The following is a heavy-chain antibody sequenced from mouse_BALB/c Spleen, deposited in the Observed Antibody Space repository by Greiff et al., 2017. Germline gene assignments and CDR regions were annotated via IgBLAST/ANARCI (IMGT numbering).Heavy chain of an antibody. Sequence: EVKLVESGGGLVKPGGSLKLSCAASGFTFSDYYMYWVRQTPEKRLEWVATISDGGSYTYYPDSVKGRFTISRDNAKNNLYLQMSSLKSEDTAMYYCAREGYDYDRAMDYWGQGTSVTVSS. D-gene: IGHD2-4*01. V-gene: IGHV5-4*02. CDR1: GFTFSDYY. J-gene: IGHJ4*01. CDR3: AREGYDYDRAMDY. CDR2: ISDGGSYT.